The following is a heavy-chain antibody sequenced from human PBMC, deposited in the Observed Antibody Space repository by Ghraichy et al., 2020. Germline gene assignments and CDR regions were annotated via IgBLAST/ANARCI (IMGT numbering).Heavy chain of an antibody. V-gene: IGHV4-30-4*07. CDR1: GGSISSGGYS. CDR3: ARGPLSLFKRYCSSTSCYGVDY. D-gene: IGHD2-2*01. CDR2: IYYSGST. J-gene: IGHJ4*02. Sequence: SQNLSLTCAVSGGSISSGGYSWSWIRQPPGKGLEWIGYIYYSGSTYYNPSLKSRVTISVDTSKNQFSLKLSSVTAADTAVYYCARGPLSLFKRYCSSTSCYGVDYWGQGTLVTVSS.